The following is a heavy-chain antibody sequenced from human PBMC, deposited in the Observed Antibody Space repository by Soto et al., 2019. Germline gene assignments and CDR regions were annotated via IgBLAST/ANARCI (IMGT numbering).Heavy chain of an antibody. D-gene: IGHD3-16*01. V-gene: IGHV4-39*07. CDR2: SSYTGNT. CDR3: ARDLWGSY. Sequence: SETLSLTCTVSGASITTGNYYWGWIRQPPGKGLQWIGSSSYTGNTYFNPSLRSRVTISVDTSKNQFSLKLSSVTAADTAVYYCARDLWGSYYGQGTLVTVSS. CDR1: GASITTGNYY. J-gene: IGHJ4*02.